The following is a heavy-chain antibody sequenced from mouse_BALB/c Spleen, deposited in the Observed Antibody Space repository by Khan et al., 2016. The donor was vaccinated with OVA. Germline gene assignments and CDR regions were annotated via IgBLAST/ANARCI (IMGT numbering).Heavy chain of an antibody. V-gene: IGHV9-3*02. D-gene: IGHD2-3*01. CDR2: INTNTGEP. CDR3: ARSRWLLPAMDY. Sequence: QIQLVQSGPELKKPGETVKISCKASGYTFTNYGMNWVKQAPGKGLKWMGWINTNTGEPIYAEEFKGRFAFSLETSASTAFLQINNLKNEDTATYFFARSRWLLPAMDYWGQGTSVTVSS. J-gene: IGHJ4*01. CDR1: GYTFTNYG.